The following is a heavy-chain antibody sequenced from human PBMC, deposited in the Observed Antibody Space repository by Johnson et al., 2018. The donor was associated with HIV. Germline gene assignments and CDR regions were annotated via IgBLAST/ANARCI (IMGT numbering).Heavy chain of an antibody. Sequence: VQLVESGGDVVRPGGSLRLSCAASGFGFSDYGMSWVRQVPGKGLERVSGMSWNSGSIGYEDSVKGRFTIHRDNAKNSLYRQMNSLRAEDTAVYYCARDRGYWDAFDIWGQGTMVIVSS. D-gene: IGHD3-22*01. V-gene: IGHV3-20*04. CDR1: GFGFSDYG. CDR3: ARDRGYWDAFDI. CDR2: MSWNSGSI. J-gene: IGHJ3*02.